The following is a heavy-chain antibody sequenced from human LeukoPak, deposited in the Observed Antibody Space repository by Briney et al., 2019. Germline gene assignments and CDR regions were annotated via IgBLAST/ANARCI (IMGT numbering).Heavy chain of an antibody. CDR3: ARDIASAFYYGLDL. CDR1: GFTFSSYA. V-gene: IGHV3-23*01. Sequence: GGSLRLSCAASGFTFSSYAMSWVRQAPGQGLEWVSTVSGSGGSTLYADAVKGRFTISRDSAQNTLYLQLNSLRTEDTAVYYCARDIASAFYYGLDLWGQGTTVTVSS. CDR2: VSGSGGST. J-gene: IGHJ6*02. D-gene: IGHD6-13*01.